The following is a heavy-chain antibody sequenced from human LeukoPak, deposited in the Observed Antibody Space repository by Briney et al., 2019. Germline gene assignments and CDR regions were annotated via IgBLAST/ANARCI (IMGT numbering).Heavy chain of an antibody. CDR3: ARGASGDNWLDP. CDR2: IYTTGNT. J-gene: IGHJ5*02. V-gene: IGHV4-61*02. Sequence: PSETLSLTCTVSGGSIGTGTYYWSWIRQPAGKGLEWIGRIYTTGNTNYNPSLKSRVTMSLDTSKNQFSLRWTSVTAADTAVYYCARGASGDNWLDPWGQGTLVTVSS. CDR1: GGSIGTGTYY. D-gene: IGHD1-26*01.